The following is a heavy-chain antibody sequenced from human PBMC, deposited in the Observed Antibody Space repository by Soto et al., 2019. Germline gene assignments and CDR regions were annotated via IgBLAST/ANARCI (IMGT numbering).Heavy chain of an antibody. Sequence: QVQLQESGPGLVKPSETLSLTCSVSAGSISGFYWSWIRQPPGKGLEWIGYTRYSESTSYNPSLMSRLPLSVDTSNNQFSLKLRSVTAADTAVYYCARHDLRGGAYDSWGQGTLVTVSS. CDR3: ARHDLRGGAYDS. V-gene: IGHV4-59*08. CDR2: TRYSEST. J-gene: IGHJ4*02. D-gene: IGHD3-10*01. CDR1: AGSISGFY.